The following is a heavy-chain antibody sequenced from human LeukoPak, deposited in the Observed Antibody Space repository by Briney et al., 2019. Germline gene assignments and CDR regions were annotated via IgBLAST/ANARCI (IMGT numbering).Heavy chain of an antibody. D-gene: IGHD2-8*01. CDR2: IWYDGSNK. V-gene: IGHV3-33*01. CDR1: GIRFSNYG. Sequence: GALLIPSSAAAGIRFSNYGMHRVREAPGKGLEWLAVIWYDGSNKYYEDSVRGRFTVSRDDYKNTQYLEMNSLRGEDTAVYYYARGGDTNGHYCALDYWGQGTPVTVSS. CDR3: ARGGDTNGHYCALDY. J-gene: IGHJ4*02.